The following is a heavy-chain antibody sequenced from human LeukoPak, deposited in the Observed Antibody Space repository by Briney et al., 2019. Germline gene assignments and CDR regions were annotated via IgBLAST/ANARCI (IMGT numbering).Heavy chain of an antibody. CDR3: ARPQPKHYYGSGSFLSGFDP. D-gene: IGHD3-10*01. CDR1: RFTFSSYG. V-gene: IGHV3-30*03. J-gene: IGHJ5*02. Sequence: GRSLRLSCAASRFTFSSYGMHWVRQAPGKGLEWVAVISYDGSNKYYADSVKGRFTISRDNSKNTLYLQMNSLRAEDTAVYYCARPQPKHYYGSGSFLSGFDPWGQGTLVTVSS. CDR2: ISYDGSNK.